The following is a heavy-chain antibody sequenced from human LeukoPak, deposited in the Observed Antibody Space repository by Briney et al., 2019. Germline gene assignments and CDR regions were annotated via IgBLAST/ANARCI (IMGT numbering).Heavy chain of an antibody. CDR1: GYTFTGYY. CDR3: ARDQGYDSSDGFDY. CDR2: INPNSGGT. J-gene: IGHJ4*02. Sequence: ASVKVSCKASGYTFTGYYMHWVRQAPGQGLERMGRINPNSGGTNYAQKFQGRVTMTRDTSISTAYMELSRLRSEDTAVYYCARDQGYDSSDGFDYWGQGTLVTVSS. V-gene: IGHV1-2*06. D-gene: IGHD3-22*01.